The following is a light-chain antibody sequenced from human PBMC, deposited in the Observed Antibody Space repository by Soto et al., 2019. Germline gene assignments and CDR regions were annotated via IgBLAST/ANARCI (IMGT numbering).Light chain of an antibody. V-gene: IGLV4-69*01. CDR2: LNSDGSH. CDR3: QTWGTGIHVV. Sequence: QLVLTQSPSASASLGASVKLTCTLSSGHSSYAIAWHQQQPEKGPRYLMKLNSDGSHTKGDGIPDRLSGSSSGAERYLTISSLRSEGDADYYCQTWGTGIHVVFGGGTKLTVL. CDR1: SGHSSYA. J-gene: IGLJ2*01.